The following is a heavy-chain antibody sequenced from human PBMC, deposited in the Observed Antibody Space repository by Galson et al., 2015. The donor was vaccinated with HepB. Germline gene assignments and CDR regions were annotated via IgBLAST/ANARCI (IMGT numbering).Heavy chain of an antibody. CDR1: GFTFSSYT. CDR3: ARVTSTSYFGRSYSFYYYGMDV. V-gene: IGHV3-48*02. CDR2: ISSTGTTM. J-gene: IGHJ6*02. D-gene: IGHD2-15*01. Sequence: SLRLSCAASGFTFSSYTMNWVRQAPGKGLESVSYISSTGTTMYYADPAKGRFTISRDNAQNSLYLRMNSLRDEDTAVYYCARVTSTSYFGRSYSFYYYGMDVWGQGSTVTV.